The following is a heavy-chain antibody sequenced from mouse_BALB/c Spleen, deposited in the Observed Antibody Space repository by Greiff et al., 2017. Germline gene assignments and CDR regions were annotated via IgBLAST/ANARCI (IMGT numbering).Heavy chain of an antibody. J-gene: IGHJ4*01. CDR2: INSNGGST. CDR1: GFTFSSYG. Sequence: EVHLVESGGGLVQPGGSLKLSCAASGFTFSSYGMSWVRQTPDKRLELVATINSNGGSTYYPDSVKGRFTISRDNAKNTLYLQMSSLKSEDTAMYYCARDTDYRYDGGYYYAMDYWGQGTSVTVSS. D-gene: IGHD2-14*01. CDR3: ARDTDYRYDGGYYYAMDY. V-gene: IGHV5-6-3*01.